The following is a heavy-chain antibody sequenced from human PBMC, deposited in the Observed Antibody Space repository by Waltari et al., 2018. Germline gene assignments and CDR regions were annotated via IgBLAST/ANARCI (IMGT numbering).Heavy chain of an antibody. D-gene: IGHD4-4*01. CDR2: INHSGST. V-gene: IGHV4-34*01. CDR1: GGSSRGYY. CDR3: ASRDYSNYVVDY. J-gene: IGHJ4*02. Sequence: QVQLQPWGAGLLTPSETLSLTCAVYGGSSRGYYWRCIRQPPGKGLEWIGEINHSGSTNYNPSLKSRVTISVDTSKNQFSLKLSSVTAADTAVYYCASRDYSNYVVDYWGQGTLVTVSS.